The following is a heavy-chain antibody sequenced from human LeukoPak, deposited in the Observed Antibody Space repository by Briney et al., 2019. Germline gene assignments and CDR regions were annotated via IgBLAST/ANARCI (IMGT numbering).Heavy chain of an antibody. CDR2: ISSTSAYI. CDR3: AGGHYDGTVRVSDY. J-gene: IGHJ4*02. Sequence: GGSLRFSCAASGFNISNHGMNWVRQAPGQGLEWVSSISSTSAYIYYADSLKGRFTISKDNAKNSLYLQLSSLRVEDTAVYYCAGGHYDGTVRVSDYWGQGTLVTVSS. CDR1: GFNISNHG. D-gene: IGHD3-16*01. V-gene: IGHV3-21*01.